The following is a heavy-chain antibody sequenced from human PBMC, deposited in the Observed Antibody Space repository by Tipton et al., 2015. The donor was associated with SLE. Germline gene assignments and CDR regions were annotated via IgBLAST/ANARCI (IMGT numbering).Heavy chain of an antibody. J-gene: IGHJ4*02. CDR1: GFTFTSYG. V-gene: IGHV1-18*01. Sequence: QVQLVQSGAEVKKPGASVKVSCKASGFTFTSYGISWVRQAPGQGLEWMGWISAYNGNTDYAQKLQGRVTMTTDTSTSTAYTELRSLRSEDTAVYYCAIAAAGTLFFDYWGQGALVTVSS. CDR3: AIAAAGTLFFDY. D-gene: IGHD6-19*01. CDR2: ISAYNGNT.